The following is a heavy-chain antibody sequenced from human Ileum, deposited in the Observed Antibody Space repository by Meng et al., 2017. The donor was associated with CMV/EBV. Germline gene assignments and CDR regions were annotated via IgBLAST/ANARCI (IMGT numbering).Heavy chain of an antibody. CDR1: GFTVSNRGVG. Sequence: FSGFTVSNRGVGVGWIRKPPGKALEWLALIYWDNDKRYSTSLKSRLTITEDTSKNQVVLTMTNMDPVDTATYYCAHGPSYTYGYVFDYWGQGTLVTVSS. CDR2: IYWDNDK. D-gene: IGHD5-18*01. J-gene: IGHJ4*02. V-gene: IGHV2-5*02. CDR3: AHGPSYTYGYVFDY.